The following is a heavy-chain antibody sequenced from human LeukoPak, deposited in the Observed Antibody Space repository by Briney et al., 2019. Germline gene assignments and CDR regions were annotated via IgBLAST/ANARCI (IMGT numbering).Heavy chain of an antibody. V-gene: IGHV5-51*01. CDR1: GYSFTSYW. CDR2: IYPGDSDT. CDR3: ARVGADYDILTGYDY. D-gene: IGHD3-9*01. J-gene: IGHJ4*02. Sequence: GESLETSCKGSGYSFTSYWIGWVRQMPGKGLEWMGIIYPGDSDTRYSPSFQGQVTISADKSISTAYLQWSSLKASDTAMYYCARVGADYDILTGYDYWGQGTLVTVSS.